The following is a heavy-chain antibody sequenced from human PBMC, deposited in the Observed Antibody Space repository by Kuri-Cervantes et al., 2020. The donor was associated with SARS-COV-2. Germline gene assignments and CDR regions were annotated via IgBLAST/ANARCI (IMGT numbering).Heavy chain of an antibody. CDR1: GFTFSSYA. J-gene: IGHJ6*03. Sequence: GGSLRLSCAASGFTFSSYAMHWVRQAPGKRLEWVAVISYDGSNKYYADSVKGRFTISRDNSKNMLYLQMNSLRAEDTAVYYCARVRNDYYYYYYMDVWGKGTTVTVSS. CDR3: ARVRNDYYYYYYMDV. CDR2: ISYDGSNK. V-gene: IGHV3-30-3*01.